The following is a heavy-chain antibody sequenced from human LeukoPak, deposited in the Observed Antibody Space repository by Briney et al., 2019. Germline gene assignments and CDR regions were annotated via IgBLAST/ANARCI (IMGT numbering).Heavy chain of an antibody. J-gene: IGHJ5*02. CDR2: INPTSGGT. D-gene: IGHD1-7*01. V-gene: IGHV1-2*02. CDR1: GYTFTGYY. Sequence: ASVKVSCKASGYTFTGYYMHWVRQAPGQGLEWMGWINPTSGGTKYSEKFQGRVTMTRDMSNSTAYMELSRLTSDDTAVYYCARDSHDWNYSGFDPWGQGTLVTVSS. CDR3: ARDSHDWNYSGFDP.